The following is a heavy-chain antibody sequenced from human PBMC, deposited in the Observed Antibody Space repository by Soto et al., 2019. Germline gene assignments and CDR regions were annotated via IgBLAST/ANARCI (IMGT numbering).Heavy chain of an antibody. CDR1: GSGFIRSG. D-gene: IGHD2-15*01. Sequence: SVKVSCKASGSGFIRSGIQWVRQAHGQRLEWIGWIVVASGQTNYAQNFRGRVAITRDTSTATAYIELTGLTSEDTAVYFCSADRPDIGVGWWVWGQGTKVT. J-gene: IGHJ6*02. CDR2: IVVASGQT. CDR3: SADRPDIGVGWWV. V-gene: IGHV1-58*02.